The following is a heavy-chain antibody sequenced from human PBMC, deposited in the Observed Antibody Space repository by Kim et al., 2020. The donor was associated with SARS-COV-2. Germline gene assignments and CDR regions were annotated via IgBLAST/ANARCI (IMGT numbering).Heavy chain of an antibody. J-gene: IGHJ4*02. Sequence: ALKSRVTLSVDTSKNQFSLKLSSVTAADTAVYYCARGRGHSSSWYFLYYWGQGTLVTVSS. CDR3: ARGRGHSSSWYFLYY. D-gene: IGHD6-13*01. V-gene: IGHV4-34*01.